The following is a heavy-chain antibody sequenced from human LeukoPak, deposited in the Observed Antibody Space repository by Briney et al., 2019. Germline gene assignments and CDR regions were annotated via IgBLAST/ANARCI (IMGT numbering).Heavy chain of an antibody. V-gene: IGHV3-7*01. D-gene: IGHD6-13*01. J-gene: IGHJ4*02. CDR2: IKQDGSEK. CDR1: GFTFSDYW. Sequence: PGGSLRLSCAASGFTFSDYWMGWVRQAPGKGLEWVAHIKQDGSEKYYVDSVKGRFTISRDNAKNSLYLQMNSLRAEDTAVYYCARGPKPLTLLIAATYYFDYWGQGTLVTVSS. CDR3: ARGPKPLTLLIAATYYFDY.